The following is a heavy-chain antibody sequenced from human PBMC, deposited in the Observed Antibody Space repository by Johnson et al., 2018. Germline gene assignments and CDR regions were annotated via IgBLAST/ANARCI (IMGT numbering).Heavy chain of an antibody. CDR3: ARGERYSRARGAFDI. Sequence: QVQLVQSGGGVVQPARSLRLSCAASGFTFSSYAMHWVRQAPGKGLEWVAVISYDGSNKYYADSVKGRFTLSRDNSKNTLYLQMNSLTAEDTAVYYCARGERYSRARGAFDIWGQGTMVTVSS. J-gene: IGHJ3*02. D-gene: IGHD6-13*01. CDR2: ISYDGSNK. CDR1: GFTFSSYA. V-gene: IGHV3-30*04.